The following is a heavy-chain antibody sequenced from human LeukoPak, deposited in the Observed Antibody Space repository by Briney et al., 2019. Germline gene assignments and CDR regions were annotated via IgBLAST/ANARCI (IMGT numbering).Heavy chain of an antibody. CDR1: GYTFTSYG. CDR3: ARESYYDSSGTYYFDY. D-gene: IGHD3-22*01. J-gene: IGHJ4*02. Sequence: EASVKVSCKASGYTFTSYGISWVRQAPGQGLEWMGWISAYNGNTNYAQKLQGRVTMTTDTSTSTAYMELRSLRSDDTAVYYCARESYYDSSGTYYFDYWGQGTLVTVSS. V-gene: IGHV1-18*01. CDR2: ISAYNGNT.